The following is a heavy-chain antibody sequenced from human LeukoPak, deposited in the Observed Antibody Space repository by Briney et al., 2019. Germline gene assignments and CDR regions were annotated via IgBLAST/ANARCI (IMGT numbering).Heavy chain of an antibody. CDR2: INHSGST. CDR1: GGSFSGYY. V-gene: IGHV4-34*01. CDR3: ASSESVLLWFGDQTDYYYYGMDV. D-gene: IGHD3-10*01. J-gene: IGHJ6*02. Sequence: SETLSLTCAVYGGSFSGYYWSWIRQPPGKGLEWIGEINHSGSTNYNPSLKSRVTISVDTSKNQFSLKLSSVTAADTAVYYCASSESVLLWFGDQTDYYYYGMDVWGQGTTVTVSS.